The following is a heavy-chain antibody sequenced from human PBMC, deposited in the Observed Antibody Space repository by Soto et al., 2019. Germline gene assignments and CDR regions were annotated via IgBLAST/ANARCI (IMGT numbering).Heavy chain of an antibody. CDR1: GGSFSGYY. D-gene: IGHD3-10*01. CDR2: INHSGST. J-gene: IGHJ4*02. Sequence: SETLSLTCAVYGGSFSGYYWSWIRQPPGKGLEWIGEINHSGSTNYNPSLKSRVTISVDTSKNQFSLKLSSVTAADTAVYYCARGPFRYYYGSGSRHFDYWGQGTLVTVSS. CDR3: ARGPFRYYYGSGSRHFDY. V-gene: IGHV4-34*01.